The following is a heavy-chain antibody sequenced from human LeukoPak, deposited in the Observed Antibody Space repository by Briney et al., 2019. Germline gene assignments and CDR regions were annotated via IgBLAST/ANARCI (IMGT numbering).Heavy chain of an antibody. D-gene: IGHD3-10*01. CDR1: GFTFDDYA. Sequence: GGSLRLSCAASGFTFDDYAMSWVRQAPGKGLEWVSGINWNGGSTGYADSVKGRFTISRDNAKNSLYLQMNSLRAEDTALYHCARVTEYGSGSRYAFDIWGQGTMVTVSS. J-gene: IGHJ3*02. CDR2: INWNGGST. V-gene: IGHV3-20*01. CDR3: ARVTEYGSGSRYAFDI.